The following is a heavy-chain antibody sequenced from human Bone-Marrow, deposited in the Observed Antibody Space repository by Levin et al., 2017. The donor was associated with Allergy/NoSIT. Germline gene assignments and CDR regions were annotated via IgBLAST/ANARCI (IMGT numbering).Heavy chain of an antibody. CDR1: GFTFGNYG. CDR3: ARRILGPLDY. D-gene: IGHD2-15*01. CDR2: ISSVASNTI. V-gene: IGHV3-48*02. J-gene: IGHJ4*02. Sequence: GESLKISCVGSGFTFGNYGLNWVRQAPGKGLEWVSYISSVASNTIYYADFVKGRFTVSRDNANNSLYLQMNSLRDEDTAVYYCARRILGPLDYWGQGALVTVSS.